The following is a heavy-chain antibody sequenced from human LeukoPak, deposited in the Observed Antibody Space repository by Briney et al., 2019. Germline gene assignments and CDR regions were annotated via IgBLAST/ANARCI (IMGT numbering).Heavy chain of an antibody. V-gene: IGHV1-18*01. CDR1: GHTFTNYD. J-gene: IGHJ4*02. Sequence: ASVKVSCKTSGHTFTNYDLSWVRQAPGQGLEWMGWISAYNGDTDYAHNFQGRVTLTTDTSTSTAYMELRSLTSDDTAVYYCARDSEGSTDWGQGTLVTVSS. D-gene: IGHD1-26*01. CDR3: ARDSEGSTD. CDR2: ISAYNGDT.